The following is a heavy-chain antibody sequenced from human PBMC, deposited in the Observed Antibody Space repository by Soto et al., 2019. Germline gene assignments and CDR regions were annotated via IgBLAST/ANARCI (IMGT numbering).Heavy chain of an antibody. CDR2: IKQDGSEK. V-gene: IGHV3-7*01. Sequence: GGSLRLSCAASGFTFSSYWMSWVRQAPGKGLEWVANIKQDGSEKYYVDSVKGRFTISRDKAKNSLYLQMNSLRAEDTAVYYCATENCSGGSCYLYYFDYWGQGTLVTVSS. CDR3: ATENCSGGSCYLYYFDY. D-gene: IGHD2-15*01. CDR1: GFTFSSYW. J-gene: IGHJ4*02.